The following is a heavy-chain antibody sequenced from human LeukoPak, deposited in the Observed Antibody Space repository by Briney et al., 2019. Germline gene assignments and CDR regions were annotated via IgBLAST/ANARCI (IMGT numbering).Heavy chain of an antibody. CDR3: ARMFDY. CDR2: ISSSSSYI. Sequence: KPGGSLRLSCAASGLTVSSYMSWVRQAPGKGLEWVSSISSSSSYIYYADSVKGRFTISRDNAKNSLYLQMNSLRAEDTAVYYCARMFDYWGQGTLVTVSS. CDR1: GLTVSSY. V-gene: IGHV3-21*01. J-gene: IGHJ4*02.